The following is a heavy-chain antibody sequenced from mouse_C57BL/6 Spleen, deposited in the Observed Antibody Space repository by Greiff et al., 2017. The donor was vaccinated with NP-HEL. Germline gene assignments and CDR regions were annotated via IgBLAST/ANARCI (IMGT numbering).Heavy chain of an antibody. J-gene: IGHJ3*01. CDR2: IDPSDSYT. V-gene: IGHV1-69*01. CDR1: GYTFTSYW. D-gene: IGHD2-2*01. Sequence: QVQLQQPGAELVMPGASVKLSCKASGYTFTSYWMHWVKQRPGQGLEWIGEIDPSDSYTNYNQKFKGKSTLTVDKSSSTAYMQLSSLTSEDSAVYYCARGGYDVRFAYWGQGTLVTVSA. CDR3: ARGGYDVRFAY.